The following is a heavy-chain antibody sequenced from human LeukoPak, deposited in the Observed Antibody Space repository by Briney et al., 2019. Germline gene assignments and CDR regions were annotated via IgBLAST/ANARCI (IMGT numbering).Heavy chain of an antibody. Sequence: GGSLRLSCAASGFTFSSYTMNWVRQASGKGLEWVSSIIISSNYIYYADSVKGRFTISRDNAKNSLYLQMNSLRAEDTAVYYCAREYSSSPNSFDSWGQGTLVTVSS. CDR1: GFTFSSYT. V-gene: IGHV3-21*01. J-gene: IGHJ4*02. CDR3: AREYSSSPNSFDS. CDR2: IIISSNYI. D-gene: IGHD6-13*01.